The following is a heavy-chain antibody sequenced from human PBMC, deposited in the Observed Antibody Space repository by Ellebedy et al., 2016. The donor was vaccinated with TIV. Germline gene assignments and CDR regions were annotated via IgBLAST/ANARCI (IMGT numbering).Heavy chain of an antibody. Sequence: PGGSLRLSCVASGFMFSDYYMNWIRQAPGKGLEWVAYISSSGSARYYADSVKGRFSISRDNAKKSLYLQMNSLRADDTAVYYCARYAVTSVFDYWGQGTLVTVSS. CDR1: GFMFSDYY. CDR3: ARYAVTSVFDY. D-gene: IGHD4-17*01. V-gene: IGHV3-11*01. J-gene: IGHJ4*02. CDR2: ISSSGSAR.